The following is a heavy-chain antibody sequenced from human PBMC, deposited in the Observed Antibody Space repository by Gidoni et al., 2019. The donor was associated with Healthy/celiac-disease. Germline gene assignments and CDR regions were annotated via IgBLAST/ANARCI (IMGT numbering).Heavy chain of an antibody. J-gene: IGHJ4*02. CDR2: ISYEGSNK. CDR1: GFTVSSDG. V-gene: IGHV3-30*03. D-gene: IGHD2-15*01. CDR3: ARDGVRCSGGSCYEGYFDS. Sequence: QVQLVESGGGVVQPGRSLRLSCAASGFTVSSDGMHWVRQAPGKGLEWVAVISYEGSNKYYADSGKGRFTISRDNSKNTLYLQMNSLRAEDTAVYYCARDGVRCSGGSCYEGYFDSWGQGTLVTVSS.